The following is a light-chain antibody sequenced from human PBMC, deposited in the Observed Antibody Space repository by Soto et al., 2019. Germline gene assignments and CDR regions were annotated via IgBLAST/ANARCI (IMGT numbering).Light chain of an antibody. Sequence: EIALTQSPGTLSLSPGERATLSCRASQTLSNSFIAWYQHKHGQAPRILVYDTSTRATGIPDRYSGSWSGTDFTLPISRLEPEDFEVFFCQQYGTSEIIFGQGTRLEIK. CDR1: QTLSNSF. CDR3: QQYGTSEII. V-gene: IGKV3-20*01. J-gene: IGKJ5*01. CDR2: DTS.